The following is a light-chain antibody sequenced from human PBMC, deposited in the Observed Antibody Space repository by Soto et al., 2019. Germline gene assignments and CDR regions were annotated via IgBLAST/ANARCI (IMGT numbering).Light chain of an antibody. Sequence: QSVLTQPPSVSAAPGQKVTISCSGSSSHIGNNYVSWYQQLPGTAPKLLIYDNNKRPSGIPDRFSGSKSGTSATLGITGLQTGDEADYYCGTWDSSLSAAVFGAGTKLTVL. CDR3: GTWDSSLSAAV. V-gene: IGLV1-51*01. CDR1: SSHIGNNY. J-gene: IGLJ2*01. CDR2: DNN.